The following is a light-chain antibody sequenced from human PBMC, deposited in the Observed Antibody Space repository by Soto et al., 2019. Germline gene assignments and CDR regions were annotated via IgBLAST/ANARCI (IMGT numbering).Light chain of an antibody. CDR3: NSYTSSSPFV. J-gene: IGLJ1*01. V-gene: IGLV2-14*01. Sequence: QSALTQPASVSGSPGQSITISCTGTSSDVGANNYVSWYQQHPGKAPKLMIYDVSNRPSGISNRFPGSKSGNTASLTISGLQAEDEADYYCNSYTSSSPFVFGTGTKLTVL. CDR2: DVS. CDR1: SSDVGANNY.